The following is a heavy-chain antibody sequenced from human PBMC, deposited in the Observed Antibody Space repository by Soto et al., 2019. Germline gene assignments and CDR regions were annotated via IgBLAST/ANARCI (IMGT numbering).Heavy chain of an antibody. CDR2: ISGRGGST. CDR1: GFTFSSYA. CDR3: SKDRGGYCSSTSCYTDY. D-gene: IGHD2-2*02. J-gene: IGHJ4*02. Sequence: GGSLRLSCAVSGFTFSSYAMSWFRQAPGGGLEWGSAISGRGGSTYYADSVKGRFTISRDNSKNALYPRTNSLRAADTAVYYCSKDRGGYCSSTSCYTDYWGQGSLVTVSS. V-gene: IGHV3-23*01.